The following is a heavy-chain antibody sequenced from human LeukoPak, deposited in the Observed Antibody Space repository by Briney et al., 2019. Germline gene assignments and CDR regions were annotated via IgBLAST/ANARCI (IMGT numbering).Heavy chain of an antibody. CDR1: GYTFTVHY. J-gene: IGHJ4*02. CDR3: ARWRGYSSGWSGPFDD. CDR2: VDAKSGGT. Sequence: ASVNVSCKSSGYTFTVHYMHWVRHAPGQGNGLMGWVDAKSGGTKYAQRFQGRVTMTRDTSINTGYMELSSLTSDDTAVYYCARWRGYSSGWSGPFDDWGQGTLVTVSS. D-gene: IGHD6-13*01. V-gene: IGHV1-2*02.